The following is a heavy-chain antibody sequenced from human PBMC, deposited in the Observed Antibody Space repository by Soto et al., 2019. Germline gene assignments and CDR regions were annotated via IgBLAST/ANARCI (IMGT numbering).Heavy chain of an antibody. Sequence: AASGFTFDDYAMHWVRQAPGKGLEWVSGISWNSGSIVYADSVKGRFTISRDNAKNSLYLQMNSLGAEDTALYYCAKANGAPSYSCAWYAWSDFDIWGQGTMVPVSS. CDR2: ISWNSGSI. D-gene: IGHD6-19*01. J-gene: IGHJ3*02. CDR1: GFTFDDYA. V-gene: IGHV3-9*01. CDR3: AKANGAPSYSCAWYAWSDFDI.